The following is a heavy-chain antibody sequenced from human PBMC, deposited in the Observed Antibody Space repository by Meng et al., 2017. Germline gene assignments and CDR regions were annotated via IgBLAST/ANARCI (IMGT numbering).Heavy chain of an antibody. D-gene: IGHD3-22*01. Sequence: ASVKVSCKASGYTFTSYGISWVRQAPGQGLEWMGWISAYNGNTNYAQKLQGRVTMTTDTSTSKAYMELRSLRSDDTAVYYCARVRYYYDSSGYYNASFDYWGQGTLVTVSS. CDR2: ISAYNGNT. V-gene: IGHV1-18*01. J-gene: IGHJ4*02. CDR1: GYTFTSYG. CDR3: ARVRYYYDSSGYYNASFDY.